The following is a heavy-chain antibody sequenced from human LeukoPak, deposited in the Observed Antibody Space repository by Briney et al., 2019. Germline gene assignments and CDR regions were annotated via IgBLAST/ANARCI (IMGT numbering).Heavy chain of an antibody. D-gene: IGHD3-22*01. Sequence: GRSLRLSCAASGFTFSSYGMHWVRQAPGKGLEGGAGISYDGSNKYYADSVKGRFTISRDNSKNTLYLQMNSLRAEDTAVYYCAKDYYDSSGYAREVYYYYGMDVWGQGTTVTVSS. J-gene: IGHJ6*02. CDR3: AKDYYDSSGYAREVYYYYGMDV. CDR1: GFTFSSYG. CDR2: ISYDGSNK. V-gene: IGHV3-30*18.